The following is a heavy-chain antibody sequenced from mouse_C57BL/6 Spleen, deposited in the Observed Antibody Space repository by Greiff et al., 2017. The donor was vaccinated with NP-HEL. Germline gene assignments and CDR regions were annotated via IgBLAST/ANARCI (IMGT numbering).Heavy chain of an antibody. CDR3: ARSGGLAMDY. CDR2: IYPGDGDT. Sequence: QVQLQQSGPELVKPGASVKISCKASGYAFSSSWMNWVKQRPGKGLEWIGRIYPGDGDTNYNGKFKGKATLTADNSSSTAYMQLSSLTSEDSAVYFCARSGGLAMDYGGQGTSVTVSS. D-gene: IGHD3-1*01. V-gene: IGHV1-82*01. J-gene: IGHJ4*01. CDR1: GYAFSSSW.